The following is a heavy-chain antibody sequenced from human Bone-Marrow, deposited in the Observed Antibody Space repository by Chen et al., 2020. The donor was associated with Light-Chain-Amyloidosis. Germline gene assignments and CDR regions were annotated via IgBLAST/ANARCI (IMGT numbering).Heavy chain of an antibody. CDR1: GFTFDDYA. J-gene: IGHJ5*02. D-gene: IGHD1-7*01. Sequence: EVQLVESGGGVVQPGGSLRLSCAASGFTFDDYAMHWVRQAPGKGLEWVSLISGDGGNTRYADSVKGRFTISRDNSKNSLYLQMNSLRTEDTALYYCAKDGNWNYHWFDPWGQGTLVTVSS. CDR3: AKDGNWNYHWFDP. V-gene: IGHV3-43*02. CDR2: ISGDGGNT.